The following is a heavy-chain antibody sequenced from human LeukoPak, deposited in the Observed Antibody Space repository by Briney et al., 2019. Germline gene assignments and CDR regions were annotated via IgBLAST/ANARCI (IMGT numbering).Heavy chain of an antibody. V-gene: IGHV3-53*01. Sequence: PGGSLRLSCAASGFTVSSHYMSWVRQAPGKGLEWVSVIYSSGRTYYADSVKGRFTISRDNSKNTVYLQMNSVRAEDTAVYYCARDLGGYNASSDYWGQGTLVTVSS. CDR1: GFTVSSHY. D-gene: IGHD5-24*01. CDR3: ARDLGGYNASSDY. CDR2: IYSSGRT. J-gene: IGHJ4*02.